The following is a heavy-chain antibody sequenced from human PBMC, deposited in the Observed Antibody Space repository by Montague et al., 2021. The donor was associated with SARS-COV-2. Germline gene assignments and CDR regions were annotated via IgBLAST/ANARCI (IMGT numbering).Heavy chain of an antibody. CDR2: IYYRGST. CDR1: GGSISTSYY. V-gene: IGHV4-39*02. CDR3: ARGMIRGVTTPFDY. Sequence: SETLSLTCTVSGGSISTSYYWAWIRQPPGKGLEWIGSIYYRGSTYHNPSLKSRVTISVDTSKNHLSLRLSSVTAADTAVYFCARGMIRGVTTPFDYWGQGSQVTVSS. D-gene: IGHD3-10*01. J-gene: IGHJ4*02.